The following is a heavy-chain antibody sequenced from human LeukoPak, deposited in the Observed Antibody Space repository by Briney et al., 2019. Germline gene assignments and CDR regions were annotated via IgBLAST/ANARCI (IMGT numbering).Heavy chain of an antibody. CDR3: ASLEGGPSDGR. CDR2: IYSGGTT. CDR1: GFPVRSRY. V-gene: IGHV3-53*01. Sequence: GGSLRLSCEASGFPVRSRYMTWVRQPPGQGLECVAAIYSGGTTYHIDSVKGRFTISRDIAKSTMYLEMNNLRVEDTAIYYCASLEGGPSDGRWGQGTLVTVSS. D-gene: IGHD3-3*01. J-gene: IGHJ4*02.